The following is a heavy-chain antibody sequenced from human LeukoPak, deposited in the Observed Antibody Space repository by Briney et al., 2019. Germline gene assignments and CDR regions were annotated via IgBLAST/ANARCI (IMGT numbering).Heavy chain of an antibody. CDR2: INHSGST. J-gene: IGHJ4*02. V-gene: IGHV4-34*01. CDR3: ARSSGVKTY. CDR1: GGSFSGYY. Sequence: SETLSLTCAVYGGSFSGYYWSWIRQPPGKGLEWIGEINHSGSTNYNPSLKSRVTISVDTSKNQFSLKLSSVTAADTAVYYCARSSGVKTYWGKEPLVTVSS. D-gene: IGHD6-25*01.